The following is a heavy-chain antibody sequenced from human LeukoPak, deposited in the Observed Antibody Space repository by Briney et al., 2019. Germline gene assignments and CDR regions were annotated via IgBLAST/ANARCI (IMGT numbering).Heavy chain of an antibody. V-gene: IGHV1-18*01. Sequence: ASVKVSCKTSGYTFTSYGISWVRQAPGQGLEWMGWISAYNGNTKYAQKVQGRVTMTTDTPTSTAYMELRSLRSDDTAVYYCARGCSGGSCYSIHWGQGTLVTVSS. CDR1: GYTFTSYG. D-gene: IGHD2-15*01. J-gene: IGHJ4*02. CDR3: ARGCSGGSCYSIH. CDR2: ISAYNGNT.